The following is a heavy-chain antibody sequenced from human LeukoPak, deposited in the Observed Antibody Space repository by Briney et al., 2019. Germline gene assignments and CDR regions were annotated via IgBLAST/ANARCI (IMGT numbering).Heavy chain of an antibody. CDR3: ARGPHDDATGYSFS. CDR1: GFIFSTYG. J-gene: IGHJ5*02. Sequence: PGRSLRLSCEASGFIFSTYGMAWVRQAPGKGLEWTSYISSNSRTTAYADSVRGRFTISRDNAKNSLSLQINRLRADDTGVYYCARGPHDDATGYSFSWGQGTQVTVSS. CDR2: ISSNSRTT. V-gene: IGHV3-48*01. D-gene: IGHD3-9*01.